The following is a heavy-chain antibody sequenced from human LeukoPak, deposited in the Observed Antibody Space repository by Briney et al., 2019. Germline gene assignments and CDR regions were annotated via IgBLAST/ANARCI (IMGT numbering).Heavy chain of an antibody. V-gene: IGHV1-18*01. CDR1: GYTFTSYG. J-gene: IGHJ4*02. D-gene: IGHD3-16*02. CDR3: ARVVITFGGVIVIDFPGPHFDY. Sequence: ASVKVSCKASGYTFTSYGISWVRQAPGQGLEWMGWISAYNGNTNYAQKLQGRVTRTTDTSTSTAYMELRSLRSDDTAVYYCARVVITFGGVIVIDFPGPHFDYWGQGTLVTVSS. CDR2: ISAYNGNT.